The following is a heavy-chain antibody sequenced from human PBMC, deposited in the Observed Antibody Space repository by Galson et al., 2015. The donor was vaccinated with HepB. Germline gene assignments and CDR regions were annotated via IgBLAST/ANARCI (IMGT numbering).Heavy chain of an antibody. CDR2: ISYDGSNK. Sequence: SLRLSCAASGFTFSSYAMHWVRQAPGKGLEWVAVISYDGSNKYYADSVKGRFTISRDNSKNTLYLQMNSLRPEDTALYYCARDYYGSGSYFRGDYFDYWGQGTLVTVSS. CDR3: ARDYYGSGSYFRGDYFDY. D-gene: IGHD3-10*01. V-gene: IGHV3-30-3*01. CDR1: GFTFSSYA. J-gene: IGHJ4*02.